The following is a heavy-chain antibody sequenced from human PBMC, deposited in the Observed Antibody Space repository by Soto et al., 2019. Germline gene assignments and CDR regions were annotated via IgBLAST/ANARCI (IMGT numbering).Heavy chain of an antibody. V-gene: IGHV6-1*01. J-gene: IGHJ5*02. CDR2: TYYRSKWYN. D-gene: IGHD2-2*01. CDR1: GDSVSSNSAA. CDR3: ARVCSSTSCYGDNWFAP. Sequence: SQTLSLTCAISGDSVSSNSAAWNWIRQSPSRGLEWLGRTYYRSKWYNDYAVSVKSRITINPDTSKNQFSLQLNSVTPEDTAVYYCARVCSSTSCYGDNWFAPGGKGTLVTVPS.